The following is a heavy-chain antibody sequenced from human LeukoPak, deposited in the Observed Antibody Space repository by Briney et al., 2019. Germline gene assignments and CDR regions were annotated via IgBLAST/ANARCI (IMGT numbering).Heavy chain of an antibody. CDR3: ASGLLGRVIPPDFDY. J-gene: IGHJ4*02. CDR2: INHSGST. CDR1: GGSFSGYY. Sequence: PSETLSLTCAVYGGSFSGYYWSWIRQPPGKGLEWIGEINHSGSTNYSPSLKSRVTILVDTSKNQFSLKLSSVTAADTAVYYCASGLLGRVIPPDFDYWGQGTLVTVSS. D-gene: IGHD3-16*02. V-gene: IGHV4-34*01.